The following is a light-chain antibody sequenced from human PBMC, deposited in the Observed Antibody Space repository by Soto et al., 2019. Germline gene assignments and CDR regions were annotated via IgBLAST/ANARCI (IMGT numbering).Light chain of an antibody. V-gene: IGKV4-1*01. CDR1: QSLLYSSNNKNY. J-gene: IGKJ1*01. Sequence: DIVMTQSSDSLAVSLGERATINCKSSQSLLYSSNNKNYLAWYQQKPGQPPKLLISWASTRESGVPDRFSGSGSGTDFTLTIYSLQAEDVAVYYCQQYYGTPWTFGQGTKVEIK. CDR3: QQYYGTPWT. CDR2: WAS.